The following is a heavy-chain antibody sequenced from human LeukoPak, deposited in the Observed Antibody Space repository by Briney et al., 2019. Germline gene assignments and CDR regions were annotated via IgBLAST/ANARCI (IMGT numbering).Heavy chain of an antibody. CDR1: GGTFSSYA. CDR2: IIPILGIA. Sequence: SVKVSCKASGGTFSSYAISWVRQAPGQGLEWMGRIIPILGIANYAQKFQGRVTITADKSASTAYMELSSLRSEDTAVYYCARGLGWYSVWGQGTLVTVSS. J-gene: IGHJ4*02. CDR3: ARGLGWYSV. V-gene: IGHV1-69*04. D-gene: IGHD6-19*01.